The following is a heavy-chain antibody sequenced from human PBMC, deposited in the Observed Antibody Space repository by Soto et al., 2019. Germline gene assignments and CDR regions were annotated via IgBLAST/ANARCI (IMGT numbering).Heavy chain of an antibody. Sequence: GGSLRLSCAASGFTFSSYSMNWVRQAPGKGLEWVSSISSSSSYIYYADSVKGRFTISRDNAKNSLYLQMNSLRAEDTAVYYCARDLEQQLAGGSDYWGQGTLVTVSS. D-gene: IGHD6-13*01. CDR1: GFTFSSYS. J-gene: IGHJ4*02. CDR3: ARDLEQQLAGGSDY. V-gene: IGHV3-21*01. CDR2: ISSSSSYI.